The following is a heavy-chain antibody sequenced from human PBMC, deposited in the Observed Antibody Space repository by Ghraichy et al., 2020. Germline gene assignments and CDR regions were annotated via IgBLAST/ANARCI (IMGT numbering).Heavy chain of an antibody. Sequence: SETLSLTCAVYGGSFSGYYWSWIRQPPGKGLEWIGEINHSGSTNYNPSLKSRVTISVDTSENQFSLKLSSVTAADTAVYYCARGRGTYDILTGYYRRWYFDLWGRGTLVTVSS. CDR2: INHSGST. D-gene: IGHD3-9*01. V-gene: IGHV4-34*01. J-gene: IGHJ2*01. CDR3: ARGRGTYDILTGYYRRWYFDL. CDR1: GGSFSGYY.